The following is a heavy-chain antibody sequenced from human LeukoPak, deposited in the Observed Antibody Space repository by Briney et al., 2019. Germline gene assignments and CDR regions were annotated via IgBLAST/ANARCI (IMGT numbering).Heavy chain of an antibody. J-gene: IGHJ1*01. D-gene: IGHD3-3*01. CDR1: GFTFNNAW. CDR2: IKSKTDGGTT. CDR3: TTSTGDFR. V-gene: IGHV3-15*01. Sequence: GGSLRLSCAASGFTFNNAWMSWVRQAPGKGLEWVGRIKSKTDGGTTDYAAPVKGGFTISRDDSKSTLFLQMNSLKTDDTAVYYCTTSTGDFRWGRGTLVTVSS.